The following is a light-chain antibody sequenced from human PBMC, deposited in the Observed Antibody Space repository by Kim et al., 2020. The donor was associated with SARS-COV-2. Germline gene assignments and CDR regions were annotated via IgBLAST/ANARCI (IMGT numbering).Light chain of an antibody. CDR2: DAS. V-gene: IGKV3-15*01. Sequence: ISPGEIATLSCRASQSVSSNLAWYQQKPGQAPRLLIYDASTRATGIPARFSGSGSGTQFTLTISSLQSEDFAVYYCHQYNNWPLTFGGGTKVDIK. CDR1: QSVSSN. J-gene: IGKJ4*01. CDR3: HQYNNWPLT.